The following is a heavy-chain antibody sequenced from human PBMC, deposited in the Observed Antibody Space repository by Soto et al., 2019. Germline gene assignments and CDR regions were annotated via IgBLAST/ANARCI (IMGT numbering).Heavy chain of an antibody. Sequence: GGSLRLSCAASGFTFSSYAMHWVRQAPGKGLEYVSAISSNGGSTYYANSVKGRFTISRDNSKNTLYLQMGSLRAEDMAVYYCARRCCSSTSCYGAFDIWGQGTMVTVSS. J-gene: IGHJ3*02. V-gene: IGHV3-64*01. CDR3: ARRCCSSTSCYGAFDI. CDR2: ISSNGGST. CDR1: GFTFSSYA. D-gene: IGHD2-2*01.